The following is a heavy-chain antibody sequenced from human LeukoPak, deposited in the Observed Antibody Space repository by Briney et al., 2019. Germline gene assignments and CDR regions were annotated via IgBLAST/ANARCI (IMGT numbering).Heavy chain of an antibody. CDR2: ISDNGGST. CDR3: AKDRYSSSWNWFDP. J-gene: IGHJ5*02. D-gene: IGHD6-13*01. CDR1: GFTFSTYW. Sequence: GGSLRLSCAASGFTFSTYWMSWVRQAPGKGLEWVSGISDNGGSTNYADSVKGRFTISRDNSKNTLYLQLNSLRAEDTAVYYCAKDRYSSSWNWFDPWGQGTLVTVSS. V-gene: IGHV3-23*01.